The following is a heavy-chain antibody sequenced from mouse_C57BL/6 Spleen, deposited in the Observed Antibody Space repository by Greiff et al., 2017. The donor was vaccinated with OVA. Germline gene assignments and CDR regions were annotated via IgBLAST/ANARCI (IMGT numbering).Heavy chain of an antibody. J-gene: IGHJ1*03. CDR3: ARRGNYYGSSLDV. Sequence: QVQLQQSGAELVRPGTSVKVSCKASGYAFTNYLIEWVKQRPGQGLEWIGVINPGSGGTNYNEKFKGKATLTADKSSSTAYMQLSSLTSEDSAVYFCARRGNYYGSSLDVWGTGTTVTVSS. V-gene: IGHV1-54*01. D-gene: IGHD1-1*01. CDR1: GYAFTNYL. CDR2: INPGSGGT.